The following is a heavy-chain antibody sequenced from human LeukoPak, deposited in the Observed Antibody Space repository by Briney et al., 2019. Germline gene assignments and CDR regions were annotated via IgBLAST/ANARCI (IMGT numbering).Heavy chain of an antibody. V-gene: IGHV2-5*02. J-gene: IGHJ5*02. CDR2: IYWDDDK. CDR3: AHRYYGSGSYSSRNWFDP. D-gene: IGHD3-10*01. CDR1: GFSLSTSGVG. Sequence: SGPTLVNPTQTLTLTCTFSGFSLSTSGVGVGWIRQPPGKALEWLALIYWDDDKRYSPSLKSRLTITKDTSKNQVVLTMTNMDPVDTATYYCAHRYYGSGSYSSRNWFDPWGQGTLVTVSS.